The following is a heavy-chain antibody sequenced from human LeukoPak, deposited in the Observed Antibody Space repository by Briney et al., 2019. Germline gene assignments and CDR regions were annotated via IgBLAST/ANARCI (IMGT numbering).Heavy chain of an antibody. CDR2: ISSSSSYI. V-gene: IGHV3-21*01. J-gene: IGHJ4*02. D-gene: IGHD5-18*01. CDR1: GFTFNSYS. Sequence: GGSLRLSCAASGFTFNSYSMNWVRQAPGKGLEWVSSISSSSSYIYYADSVKGRFTISRDNAKNSLYLQMNSLRAEDTAVYYCAREFLGGYSYGTPDYWGQGTLVTVSS. CDR3: AREFLGGYSYGTPDY.